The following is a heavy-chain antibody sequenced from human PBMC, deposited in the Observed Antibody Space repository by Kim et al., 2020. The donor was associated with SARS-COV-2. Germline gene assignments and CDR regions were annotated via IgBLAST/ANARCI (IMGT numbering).Heavy chain of an antibody. D-gene: IGHD6-6*01. CDR1: GGSISSGGYS. Sequence: SETLSLTCAVSGGSISSGGYSWSWIRQPPGKGLEWIGYIYHSGSTYYNPSLKSRVTISVDRSKNQFSLKLSSVTAADTAVYYCARSRIAARSNWFDPWGQGTLVTVSS. J-gene: IGHJ5*02. V-gene: IGHV4-30-2*01. CDR2: IYHSGST. CDR3: ARSRIAARSNWFDP.